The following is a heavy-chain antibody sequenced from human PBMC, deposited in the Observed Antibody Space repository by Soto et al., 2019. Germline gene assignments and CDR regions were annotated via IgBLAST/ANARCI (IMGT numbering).Heavy chain of an antibody. CDR3: VRIRYQLPSSVLQLDP. CDR2: VNHVGGT. CDR1: GGFLSESY. D-gene: IGHD2-15*01. V-gene: IGHV4-34*01. Sequence: PSETLSLMCAVYGGFLSESYVTWSRQSPGKGVEWIGEVNHVGGTNYNPSLKSRVTMSVDTSQNQFSLRLISVTAADTAMYFCVRIRYQLPSSVLQLDPWGQRTQVNVSS. J-gene: IGHJ5*02.